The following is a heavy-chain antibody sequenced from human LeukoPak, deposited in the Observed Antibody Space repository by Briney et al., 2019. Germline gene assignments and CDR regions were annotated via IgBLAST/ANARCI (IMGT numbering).Heavy chain of an antibody. Sequence: GGSLRLSCAASGFTFRSYWLTWVRQAPGKGLEWVANIKQDGSEKNYVDSVKGRFTISRDNAKNSLYLQMNSLRAEDTAVYYCASDLELPNYYYYYGMDVWGQGTTVTVSS. CDR3: ASDLELPNYYYYYGMDV. CDR2: IKQDGSEK. V-gene: IGHV3-7*01. D-gene: IGHD1-7*01. CDR1: GFTFRSYW. J-gene: IGHJ6*02.